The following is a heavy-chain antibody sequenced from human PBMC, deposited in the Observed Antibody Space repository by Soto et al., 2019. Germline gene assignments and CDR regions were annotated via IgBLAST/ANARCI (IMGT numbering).Heavy chain of an antibody. D-gene: IGHD2-21*02. Sequence: SETLSLTCAVSGGSISSGGYAWAWIRQPPGKGLEWVGYIYQSGSTYYNPSLKSRVTIAADRSKNQFSLNLASVTAADMAVYYCARSYSGGDAYFDYWGQGTVVTVSS. V-gene: IGHV4-30-2*01. J-gene: IGHJ4*02. CDR2: IYQSGST. CDR3: ARSYSGGDAYFDY. CDR1: GGSISSGGYA.